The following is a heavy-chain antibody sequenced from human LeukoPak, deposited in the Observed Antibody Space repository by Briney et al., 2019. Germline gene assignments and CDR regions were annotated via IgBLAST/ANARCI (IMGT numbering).Heavy chain of an antibody. D-gene: IGHD2-2*01. CDR2: IYYSGSS. CDR1: GGSISSSSYY. CDR3: ARRDCTSTTCYAGSYYFDY. J-gene: IGHJ4*02. V-gene: IGHV4-39*01. Sequence: SETLSLTCSVFGGSISSSSYYWGWIRQPPGKGLEWIGSIYYSGSSYYNPSLKSRVTISVDTSKNQFSLKLTSVTAADTAVYYCARRDCTSTTCYAGSYYFDYWGQGTLVTVSS.